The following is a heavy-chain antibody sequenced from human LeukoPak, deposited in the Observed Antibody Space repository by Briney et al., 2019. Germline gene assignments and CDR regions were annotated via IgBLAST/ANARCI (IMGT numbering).Heavy chain of an antibody. CDR1: GGSISSYY. J-gene: IGHJ5*02. D-gene: IGHD3-9*01. CDR2: IYYSGST. CDR3: ARGNYDILTGYPAYNWFDP. V-gene: IGHV4-59*01. Sequence: PSETLSLTCTVSGGSISSYYWSWIRQPPGKGLEWIGYIYYSGSTNYNPSLESRVTISVDTSKNQFSLKLSSVTAADTAVYYCARGNYDILTGYPAYNWFDPWGQGTLVTVSS.